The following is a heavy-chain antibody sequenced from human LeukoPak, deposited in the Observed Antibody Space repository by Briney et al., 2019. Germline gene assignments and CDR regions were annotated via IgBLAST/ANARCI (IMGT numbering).Heavy chain of an antibody. J-gene: IGHJ5*02. Sequence: SETLSLTCTVSGGSISSSSYYWGWIRQPPGKGLEWIGSIYYSGSTYYNPSLKSRVTISVDTSKNQFSLKLSSVTAADTAVYYCARLGYCSSTSCYLSHNWFDPWGQGTLVTVPS. CDR2: IYYSGST. D-gene: IGHD2-2*01. CDR1: GGSISSSSYY. CDR3: ARLGYCSSTSCYLSHNWFDP. V-gene: IGHV4-39*01.